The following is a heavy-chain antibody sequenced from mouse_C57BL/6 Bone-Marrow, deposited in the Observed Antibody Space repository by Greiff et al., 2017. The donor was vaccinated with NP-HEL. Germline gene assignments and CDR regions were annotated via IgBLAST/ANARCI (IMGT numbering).Heavy chain of an antibody. CDR3: TSRNYDYDRGFAY. J-gene: IGHJ3*01. CDR2: IDPENGDT. D-gene: IGHD2-4*01. CDR1: GFNIKDDY. Sequence: VQLQQSGAELVRPGASVKLSCTASGFNIKDDYMHWVKQRPEQGLEWIGWIDPENGDTEYASKFQGKATITADTSSNTAYLQLSSLTSEDTAVYYCTSRNYDYDRGFAYWGQGTLVTVSA. V-gene: IGHV14-4*01.